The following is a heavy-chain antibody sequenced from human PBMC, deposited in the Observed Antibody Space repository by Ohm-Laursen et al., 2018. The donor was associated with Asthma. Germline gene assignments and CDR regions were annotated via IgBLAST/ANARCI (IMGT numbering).Heavy chain of an antibody. Sequence: SETLSLTCTVSGGSISSYYWSWIRQPPGKGLEWIGYIYYSGSTNYNPSLKSRVTISVDTSKNQFSLKLSSMTAADTAVYYCARGSRRMVQGVTDWGQGTLVTVSS. V-gene: IGHV4-59*01. CDR2: IYYSGST. CDR3: ARGSRRMVQGVTD. D-gene: IGHD3-10*01. CDR1: GGSISSYY. J-gene: IGHJ4*02.